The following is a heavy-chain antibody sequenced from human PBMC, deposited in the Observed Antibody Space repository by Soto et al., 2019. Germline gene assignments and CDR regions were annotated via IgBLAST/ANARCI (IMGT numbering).Heavy chain of an antibody. Sequence: PSETLSVTCPVSGGSISSGNCYWSWIRQPPGKGLEWIGFISYSGSTYYSTSLKSRVTISVDTSKNQFSLKLSSVTAADTAVYYCARAFPVVTDVWGQGTTVTVSS. J-gene: IGHJ6*02. D-gene: IGHD2-21*01. CDR1: GGSISSGNCY. V-gene: IGHV4-30-4*01. CDR2: ISYSGST. CDR3: ARAFPVVTDV.